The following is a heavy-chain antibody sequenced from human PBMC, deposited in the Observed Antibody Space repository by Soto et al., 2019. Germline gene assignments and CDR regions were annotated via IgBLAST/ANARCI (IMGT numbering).Heavy chain of an antibody. Sequence: GESLKISCKGSGYSFTSYWIGWVRQMPGKGLEWMGIIYPGDSGTRYSPSFQGQVTISADKSISTAYLQWSSLKASDTAMYYCARQSVGSSSSYYYYYMDVWGKGTTVTVSS. D-gene: IGHD6-6*01. CDR3: ARQSVGSSSSYYYYYMDV. V-gene: IGHV5-51*01. CDR2: IYPGDSGT. J-gene: IGHJ6*03. CDR1: GYSFTSYW.